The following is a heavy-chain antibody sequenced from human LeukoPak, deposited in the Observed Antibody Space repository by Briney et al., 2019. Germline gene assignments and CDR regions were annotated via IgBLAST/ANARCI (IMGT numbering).Heavy chain of an antibody. CDR2: ISYDGSNK. CDR3: ARDPGVVGATTGDY. J-gene: IGHJ4*02. Sequence: PGGSLRLSCAASGFTFSSYAMHWVRQAPGKGLVWVAVISYDGSNKYYADSVKGRFTISRDNSKNTLYLQMNSLRAEDTAVYYCARDPGVVGATTGDYWGQGTLVTVSS. CDR1: GFTFSSYA. D-gene: IGHD1-26*01. V-gene: IGHV3-30-3*01.